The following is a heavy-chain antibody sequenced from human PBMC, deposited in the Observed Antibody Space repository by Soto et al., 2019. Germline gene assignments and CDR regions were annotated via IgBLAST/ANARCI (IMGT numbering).Heavy chain of an antibody. CDR3: ARDLAAGDH. J-gene: IGHJ4*02. D-gene: IGHD6-13*01. Sequence: QVQLVQSGAEVKKPGASVKVSCRTSGYTFTHYYINWVRQAPGQGLEWLGIINPASGSTNYAQDFQRRVTLTMDTYTTTVYLELIGLRAEETSIFDCARDLAAGDHWGQGTLVTVSS. CDR2: INPASGST. CDR1: GYTFTHYY. V-gene: IGHV1-46*01.